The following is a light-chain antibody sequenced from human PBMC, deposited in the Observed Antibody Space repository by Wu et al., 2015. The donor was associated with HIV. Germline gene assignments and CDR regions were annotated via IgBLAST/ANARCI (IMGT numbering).Light chain of an antibody. V-gene: IGKV1-39*01. CDR2: DTS. Sequence: QVTQSPSSLSASVGDTVTISCRTRQSIGIFLNWYQQRPGEAPNLLIYDTSNLRGGVPSRFSGSASGTNFTLTISSLRPEDFATYYCQQYNIWPPGHTFGQGTNLEIK. CDR3: QQYNIWPPGHT. J-gene: IGKJ2*01. CDR1: QSIGIF.